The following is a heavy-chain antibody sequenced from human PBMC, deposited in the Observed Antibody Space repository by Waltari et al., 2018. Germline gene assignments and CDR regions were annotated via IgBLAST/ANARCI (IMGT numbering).Heavy chain of an antibody. CDR1: GGSISSYY. CDR2: IYYSGST. J-gene: IGHJ3*02. CDR3: ARGAYYYDSSGYYLQPYAFDI. V-gene: IGHV4-59*01. Sequence: QVQLQESGPGLVKPSETLSLTCTVSGGSISSYYWSWIRPPPGKGLEWIGYIYYSGSTNYNPSLKSRVTISVDTSKNQFSLKLSSVTAADTAVYYCARGAYYYDSSGYYLQPYAFDIWGQGTMVTVSS. D-gene: IGHD3-22*01.